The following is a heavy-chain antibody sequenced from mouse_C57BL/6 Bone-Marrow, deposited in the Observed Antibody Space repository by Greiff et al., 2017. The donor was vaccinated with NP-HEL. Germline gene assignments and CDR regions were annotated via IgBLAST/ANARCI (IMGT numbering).Heavy chain of an antibody. J-gene: IGHJ2*01. V-gene: IGHV1-26*01. Sequence: EVQLQQSGPELVKPGASVKISCKASGYTFTDYYMNWVKQSHGKSLEWIGDINPNNGGTSYNQKFKGKATLTVDKSSSTAYMELRSLTSEDSAVYYCARSGYYRFDYWGQGTTLTVSS. CDR3: ARSGYYRFDY. CDR2: INPNNGGT. CDR1: GYTFTDYY. D-gene: IGHD2-14*01.